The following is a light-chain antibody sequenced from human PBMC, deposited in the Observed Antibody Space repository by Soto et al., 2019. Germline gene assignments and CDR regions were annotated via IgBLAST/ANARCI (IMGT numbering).Light chain of an antibody. Sequence: DIHMTQSPSSVPASVGDRVTITSRASQGIRSWLAWYQQKPGKAPKLLIFAASSLQSGVPSRFSGRGSGTEFTLTISSLQPEDFATYYCQQTDSFPLSFGGGTKVDIK. V-gene: IGKV1D-12*01. J-gene: IGKJ4*01. CDR1: QGIRSW. CDR3: QQTDSFPLS. CDR2: AAS.